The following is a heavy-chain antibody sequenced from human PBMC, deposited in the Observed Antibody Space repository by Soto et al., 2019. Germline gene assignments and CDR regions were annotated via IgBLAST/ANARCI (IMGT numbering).Heavy chain of an antibody. J-gene: IGHJ4*02. Sequence: GESLKISCAASGFTFSDSAMGWVRQAPGKGLEWVSSISASGYSTYYADSVKGRFTVSRDTSKNTLYLQTNSLRAEDTAMYYCAKLGRDAYKTIDSWGQGSLVTVYS. CDR3: AKLGRDAYKTIDS. CDR1: GFTFSDSA. V-gene: IGHV3-23*01. D-gene: IGHD3-16*01. CDR2: ISASGYST.